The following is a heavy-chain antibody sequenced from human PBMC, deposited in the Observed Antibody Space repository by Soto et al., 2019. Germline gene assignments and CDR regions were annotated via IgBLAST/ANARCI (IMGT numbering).Heavy chain of an antibody. D-gene: IGHD5-12*01. Sequence: GGSLGLSCAASGFTVSSNYMSWVRQAPGKGLEWVSVIYSGGSTYYADSVKGRFTISRDNSKNTLYLQMNRLRAEDTAVYYCARDGLAWDYWGQGTLVTVSS. V-gene: IGHV3-66*01. CDR1: GFTVSSNY. J-gene: IGHJ4*02. CDR3: ARDGLAWDY. CDR2: IYSGGST.